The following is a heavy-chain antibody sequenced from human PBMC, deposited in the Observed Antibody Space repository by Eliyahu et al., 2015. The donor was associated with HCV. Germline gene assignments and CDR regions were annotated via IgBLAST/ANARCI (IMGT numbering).Heavy chain of an antibody. CDR3: ARDLYSSGPFDFDY. J-gene: IGHJ4*02. D-gene: IGHD3-22*01. CDR2: ISSSSSYI. Sequence: EWVSSISSSSSYIYYADSVKGRFTISRDNAKNSLYLQMNSLRAEDTAVYYCARDLYSSGPFDFDYWGQGTLVTVSS. V-gene: IGHV3-21*01.